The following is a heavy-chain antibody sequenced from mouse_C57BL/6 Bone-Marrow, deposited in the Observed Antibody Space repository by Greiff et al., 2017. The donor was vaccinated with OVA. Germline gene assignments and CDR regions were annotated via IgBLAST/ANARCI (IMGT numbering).Heavy chain of an antibody. Sequence: EVQLQQSGAELVRPGASVKLSCTASGFNIKDDYMHWVKERPEQGLEWIGWIDPENGDIEYASKFQGKATITADTSSKTVYLHLSSLTSEDTAVYYCTTYRYWGQGTTLTVSS. CDR2: IDPENGDI. V-gene: IGHV14-4*01. CDR1: GFNIKDDY. J-gene: IGHJ2*01. CDR3: TTYRY.